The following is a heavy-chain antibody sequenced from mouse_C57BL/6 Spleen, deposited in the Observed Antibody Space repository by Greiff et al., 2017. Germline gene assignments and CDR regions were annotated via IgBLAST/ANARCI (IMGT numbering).Heavy chain of an antibody. Sequence: EVKLVESEGGLVQPGSSMKLSCTASGFTFSDYYMAWVRQVPEKGLEWVANINYDGSSTYYLDSLKSRFIISRANAKNVLYLQMSGLKSEDTTTDYCARGTGYYARGYWGQGTSVTVSS. CDR3: ARGTGYYARGY. CDR1: GFTFSDYY. V-gene: IGHV5-16*01. CDR2: INYDGSST. J-gene: IGHJ4*01.